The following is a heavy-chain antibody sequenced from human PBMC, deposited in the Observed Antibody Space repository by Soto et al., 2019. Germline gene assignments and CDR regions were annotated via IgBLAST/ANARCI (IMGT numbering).Heavy chain of an antibody. CDR2: IIPIFGTA. Sequence: QVQLVQSGAEVKKPGSSVKVSCKASGGTFSSYAISWVRQAPGQGLEWMGGIIPIFGTANYAQKFQGRVTITADESTSTAYMELSSLRSEDTAVYYWSEGHGVTMVRGVTGAFAIWGQGTMVTVSS. CDR3: SEGHGVTMVRGVTGAFAI. CDR1: GGTFSSYA. J-gene: IGHJ3*02. D-gene: IGHD3-10*01. V-gene: IGHV1-69*01.